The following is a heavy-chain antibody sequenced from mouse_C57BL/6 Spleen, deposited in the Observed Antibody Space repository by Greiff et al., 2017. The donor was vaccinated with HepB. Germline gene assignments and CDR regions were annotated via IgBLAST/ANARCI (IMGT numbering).Heavy chain of an antibody. CDR1: GYTFTSYW. CDR2: IDPSDSET. D-gene: IGHD1-1*01. Sequence: QVQLQQPGAELVRPGSSVKLSCKASGYTFTSYWMHWVKQRPIQGLEWIGNIDPSDSETHYNQKFKDKATLTVDKSSSTAYMQLSSLTSEDSAVYYCARSKYYGSSYVFAYWGQGTLVTVSA. CDR3: ARSKYYGSSYVFAY. J-gene: IGHJ3*01. V-gene: IGHV1-52*01.